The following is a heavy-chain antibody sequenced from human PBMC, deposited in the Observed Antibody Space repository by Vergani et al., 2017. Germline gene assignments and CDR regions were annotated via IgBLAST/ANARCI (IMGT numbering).Heavy chain of an antibody. CDR2: IRYDGGKK. Sequence: QAQLVESGGGVVQPGGSLRLSCVGSGFNFSNYGMHWVRQAPGKGLEWVAFIRYDGGKKYFADSVEGRFTISRENSKNTLYLQMNSLGAEDTAGYYCTKEKWDRRFFLWFGGFDPWGQGTLVAFSS. CDR1: GFNFSNYG. D-gene: IGHD3-10*01. V-gene: IGHV3-30*02. CDR3: TKEKWDRRFFLWFGGFDP. J-gene: IGHJ5*02.